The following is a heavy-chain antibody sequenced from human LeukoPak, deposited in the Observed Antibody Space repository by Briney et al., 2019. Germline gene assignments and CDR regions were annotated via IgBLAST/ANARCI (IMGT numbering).Heavy chain of an antibody. CDR2: INSDGRST. CDR1: GFTFSSYW. D-gene: IGHD3-22*01. V-gene: IGHV3-74*01. Sequence: PGGSLRLSCAASGFTFSSYWMDWVRQAPGKGLVWVSRINSDGRSTTYADSVKGRFTISRDNAKNTLYLQMNSLRAEDTAVYYCAREYYYDNYFDYWGQGTLVTVSS. J-gene: IGHJ4*02. CDR3: AREYYYDNYFDY.